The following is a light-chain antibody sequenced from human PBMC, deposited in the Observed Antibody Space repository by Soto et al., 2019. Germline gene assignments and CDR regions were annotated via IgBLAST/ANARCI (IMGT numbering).Light chain of an antibody. Sequence: DIQMTQSPSTLSASIGDRVTITCRASQSISRWLAWYQKKPGKAPKLLIYDASTLQSGVPSRLSGSGSGTEFTLTIRSLQPDDFASYYCQKYKSYSTFGGGTKVEIK. J-gene: IGKJ4*01. V-gene: IGKV1-5*01. CDR3: QKYKSYST. CDR1: QSISRW. CDR2: DAS.